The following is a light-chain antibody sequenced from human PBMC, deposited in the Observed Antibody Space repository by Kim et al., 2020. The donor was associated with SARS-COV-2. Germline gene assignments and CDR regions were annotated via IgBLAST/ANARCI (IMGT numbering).Light chain of an antibody. J-gene: IGLJ3*02. CDR3: SAWDSSLSAWV. V-gene: IGLV10-54*01. Sequence: QTATLTGTGSSNDVGNVGAIWLQQHQGHPPKLLSARNNNRPSGISERFSASRSGDTASLTITGLQPEDEADYYCSAWDSSLSAWVFGGGTQLTVL. CDR1: SNDVGNVG. CDR2: RNN.